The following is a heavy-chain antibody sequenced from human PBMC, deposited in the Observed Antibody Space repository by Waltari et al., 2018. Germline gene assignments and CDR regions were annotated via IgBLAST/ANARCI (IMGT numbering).Heavy chain of an antibody. CDR3: ARRGALQIFDY. V-gene: IGHV4-39*07. CDR1: GGSIRSRSSS. CDR2: IYYSGST. Sequence: QLQLQESGPGLVKPSETLSLTCTVSGGSIRSRSSSWGWIRQPPGKGLEWIGSIYYSGSTYYNPSLKSRVTISVDTSKNQFSLKLSSVTAADTAVYYCARRGALQIFDYWGQGTLVTVSS. D-gene: IGHD4-4*01. J-gene: IGHJ4*02.